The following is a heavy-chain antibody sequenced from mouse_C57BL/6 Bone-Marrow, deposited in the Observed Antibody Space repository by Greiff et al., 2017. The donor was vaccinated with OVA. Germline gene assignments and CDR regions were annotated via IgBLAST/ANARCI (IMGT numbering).Heavy chain of an antibody. V-gene: IGHV1-72*01. D-gene: IGHD1-1*01. CDR1: GYTFTSYW. CDR3: ARGGITTVVAHWYFDV. Sequence: QVQLKQPGAELVKPGASVKLSCKASGYTFTSYWMHWVKQRPGRGLEWIGRIDPNSGGTKYNEKFKSKATLTVDKPSSTAYMQLSSLTSEDSAVYYCARGGITTVVAHWYFDVWGTGTTVTVSS. J-gene: IGHJ1*03. CDR2: IDPNSGGT.